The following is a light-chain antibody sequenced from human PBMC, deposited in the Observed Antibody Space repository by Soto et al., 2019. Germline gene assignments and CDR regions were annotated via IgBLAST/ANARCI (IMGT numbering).Light chain of an antibody. V-gene: IGLV2-14*03. Sequence: QSVLTQPASVSGSPGQSITISCTGTSSDVDVYKYVSWYQHHPGKAPKLIIYDVSYRPSGVSNRFSGSTSGNAASLTISGLQADDEADYYCSSYTSSSTLGVFGTGTKLTVL. CDR3: SSYTSSSTLGV. J-gene: IGLJ1*01. CDR2: DVS. CDR1: SSDVDVYKY.